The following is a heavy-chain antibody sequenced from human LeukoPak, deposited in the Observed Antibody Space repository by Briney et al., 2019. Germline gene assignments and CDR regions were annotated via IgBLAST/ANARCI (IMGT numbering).Heavy chain of an antibody. CDR2: IYHSGST. CDR1: GDSITTTNYY. Sequence: SETLSLTCTVSGDSITTTNYYWGWIRQPPGKGLEWIGSIYHSGSTYYNPSLKSRVTISVDTSKNQFSLKLSSVTAADTAVYYCARGVVVADNWFDPWGQGTLVTVSS. V-gene: IGHV4-39*07. D-gene: IGHD2-15*01. CDR3: ARGVVVADNWFDP. J-gene: IGHJ5*02.